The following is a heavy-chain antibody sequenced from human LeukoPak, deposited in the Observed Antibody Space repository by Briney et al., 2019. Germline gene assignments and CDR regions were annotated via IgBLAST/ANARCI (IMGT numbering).Heavy chain of an antibody. CDR3: ARFVGDIVVVVAAVPDY. CDR2: IYYSGST. J-gene: IGHJ4*02. D-gene: IGHD2-15*01. CDR1: GGSISSGGYY. Sequence: SQTLSLTCTVSGGSISSGGYYWSWIRQHPGKGLEWIGYIYYSGSTYYNPSLKSRVTISVDTSKNQFSLKLSSVTAADTAVYYCARFVGDIVVVVAAVPDYWGQGTLVTVSS. V-gene: IGHV4-31*03.